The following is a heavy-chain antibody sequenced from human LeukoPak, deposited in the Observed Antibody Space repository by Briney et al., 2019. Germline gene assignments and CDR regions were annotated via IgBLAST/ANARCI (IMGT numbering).Heavy chain of an antibody. V-gene: IGHV1-2*06. Sequence: ASVKVSCKASGYTFTGYYIHWVRQAPGQGLEWMGRINPNSGGTNYAQKFQGRVTMTRDTSIGTAYMELSRLRSDDTAVYYCARTMVWQWLDTGTINWFDPWGQGTLVTVSS. CDR3: ARTMVWQWLDTGTINWFDP. J-gene: IGHJ5*02. CDR2: INPNSGGT. D-gene: IGHD6-19*01. CDR1: GYTFTGYY.